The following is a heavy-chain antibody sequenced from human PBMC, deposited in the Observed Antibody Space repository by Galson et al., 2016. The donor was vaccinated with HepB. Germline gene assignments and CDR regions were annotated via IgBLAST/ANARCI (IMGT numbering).Heavy chain of an antibody. CDR3: ASSGSYYRIFDY. V-gene: IGHV4-4*02. J-gene: IGHJ4*02. Sequence: SETLSLTCAVSGGSISSSNWCTWVRQPPGKGLEWIGEIYHTGSTHFNPSLKSRVTISVDESKNQFSLTLSSVTAADTAVYYCASSGSYYRIFDYWGQGTLVTVSS. CDR2: IYHTGST. CDR1: GGSISSSNW. D-gene: IGHD1-26*01.